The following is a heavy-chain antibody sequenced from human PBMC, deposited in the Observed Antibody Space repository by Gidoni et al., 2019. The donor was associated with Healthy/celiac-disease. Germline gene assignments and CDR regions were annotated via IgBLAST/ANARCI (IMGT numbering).Heavy chain of an antibody. CDR1: GCSISSSNW. J-gene: IGHJ6*03. CDR2: IYHSGST. Sequence: QVPLQESGPGLVKPSGTLSFTCAFSGCSISSSNWWSWVRQPPGKGLEWIGEIYHSGSTNYNPSLKSRVNISVDKSKNQFSLKLSSVTDADTAVYYCAKVLLWFGELSYYYYYYMDVGGKGTTVTVSS. CDR3: AKVLLWFGELSYYYYYYMDV. D-gene: IGHD3-10*01. V-gene: IGHV4-4*02.